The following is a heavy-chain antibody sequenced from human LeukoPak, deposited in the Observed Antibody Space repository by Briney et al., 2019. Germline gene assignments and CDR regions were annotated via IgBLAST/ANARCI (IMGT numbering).Heavy chain of an antibody. D-gene: IGHD3-22*01. J-gene: IGHJ5*02. CDR2: IYYSGST. CDR3: ARSKDSSGPLGWFDP. V-gene: IGHV4-59*08. CDR1: GGSISNYY. Sequence: SETLSLTCTVSGGSISNYYWSWIRQPPGKGLEWIGYIYYSGSTNYNPSLKSRVTISVDTSKNQFSLKLSSVTAADTAVYYCARSKDSSGPLGWFDPWGREPWSPSPQ.